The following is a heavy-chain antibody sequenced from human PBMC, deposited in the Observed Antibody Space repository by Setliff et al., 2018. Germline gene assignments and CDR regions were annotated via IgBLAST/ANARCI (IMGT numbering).Heavy chain of an antibody. CDR2: VYYSGYT. CDR3: ARVDFTMIQGVLGL. D-gene: IGHD3-10*01. Sequence: SETLSLTCNVSGGSVSSTSHYWGWIRQPPGKGMEWIGSVYYSGYTYYNPSLQSRVTISVDMSKNQFPMKLTSVTAADTAVYYCARVDFTMIQGVLGLWGQGTLVT. CDR1: GGSVSSTSHY. J-gene: IGHJ1*01. V-gene: IGHV4-39*06.